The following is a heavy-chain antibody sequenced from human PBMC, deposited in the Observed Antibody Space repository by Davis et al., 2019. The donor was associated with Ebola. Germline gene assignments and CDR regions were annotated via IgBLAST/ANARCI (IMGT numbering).Heavy chain of an antibody. J-gene: IGHJ6*02. Sequence: GESLKISCAASGFTFSSYAMSWVRQAPGKGLEWVAFIRYDGSNKYYADSVKGRFTISRDNSKNTLYLQMNSLRAEDTAVYYCAKDDIVVVAEGGMDVWGQGTTVTVSS. D-gene: IGHD2-15*01. V-gene: IGHV3-30*02. CDR2: IRYDGSNK. CDR1: GFTFSSYA. CDR3: AKDDIVVVAEGGMDV.